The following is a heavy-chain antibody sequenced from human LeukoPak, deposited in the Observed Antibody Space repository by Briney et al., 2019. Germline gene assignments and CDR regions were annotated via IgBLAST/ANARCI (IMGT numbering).Heavy chain of an antibody. CDR1: GGYISSDY. CDR2: ISYSGST. J-gene: IGHJ4*02. V-gene: IGHV4-59*08. Sequence: SETLSLTCTVSGGYISSDYWSWIRQPPGKGLEWIGDISYSGSTNYNPSLKSRVTMSVDTSNNQFSLRLSSVTAADTAVYYCASRLVGATVDYWGQGTLVTVSS. CDR3: ASRLVGATVDY. D-gene: IGHD1-26*01.